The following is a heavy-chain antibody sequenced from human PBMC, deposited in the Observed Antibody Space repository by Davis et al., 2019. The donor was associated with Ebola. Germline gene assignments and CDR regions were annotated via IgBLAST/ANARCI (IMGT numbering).Heavy chain of an antibody. CDR2: ISGSGGST. CDR3: ASRTVVTTRYYYYGMDV. V-gene: IGHV3-23*01. CDR1: GFTFSSYA. J-gene: IGHJ6*02. Sequence: GGSLRLSCAASGFTFSSYAMSWVRQAPGKGLEWVSAISGSGGSTYYADSVKGRFTISRDNSKNTLYLQMNSLRAGDTAVYYCASRTVVTTRYYYYGMDVWGQGTTVTVSS. D-gene: IGHD4-23*01.